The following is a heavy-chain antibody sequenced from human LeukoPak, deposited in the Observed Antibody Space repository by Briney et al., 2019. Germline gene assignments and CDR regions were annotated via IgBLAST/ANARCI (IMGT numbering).Heavy chain of an antibody. J-gene: IGHJ4*02. V-gene: IGHV1-2*06. CDR1: GYTFTGYY. D-gene: IGHD3-22*01. CDR2: INPNSGGT. CDR3: ARDQGYYDSSGYLNYFDY. Sequence: ASVKVCCKASGYTFTGYYMHWVRQAPEQGLEWMGRINPNSGGTNYAQKFQGRVTMTRDTSISTAYMELSRLRSDDTAVYYCARDQGYYDSSGYLNYFDYWGQGTLVTVSS.